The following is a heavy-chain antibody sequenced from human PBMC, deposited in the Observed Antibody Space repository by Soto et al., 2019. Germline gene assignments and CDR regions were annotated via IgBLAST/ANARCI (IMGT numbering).Heavy chain of an antibody. CDR2: IYYSGSP. CDR3: ARSPYGDRKYNWFDP. J-gene: IGHJ5*02. CDR1: GGSLSNYY. D-gene: IGHD4-17*01. V-gene: IGHV4-59*08. Sequence: QVQLQESGPGLVKPSETLSLPCTVSGGSLSNYYWNWIREPQGKALEWIAHIYYSGSPNYKPSLKSRVTISVDTSTHPFSLKISSVTAADTAMYYCARSPYGDRKYNWFDPWGQGTLVTVSS.